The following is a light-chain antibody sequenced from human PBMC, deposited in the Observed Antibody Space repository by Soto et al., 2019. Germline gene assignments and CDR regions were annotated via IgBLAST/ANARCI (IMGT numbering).Light chain of an antibody. CDR3: SSYAVSNKLEVV. CDR1: SSDVGSCKY. CDR2: EVI. Sequence: QSALTQPPSASGSPGQSVTISCTGTSSDVGSCKYVSWYQQHPGKAPKLMIYEVIKRPSGVPDRFSGSKSGNTASLTVSGLQAEDEADDYCSSYAVSNKLEVVFGGGTKLTVL. J-gene: IGLJ2*01. V-gene: IGLV2-8*01.